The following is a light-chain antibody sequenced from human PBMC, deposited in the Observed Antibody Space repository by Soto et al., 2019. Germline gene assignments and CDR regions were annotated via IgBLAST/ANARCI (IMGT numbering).Light chain of an antibody. CDR3: GTWDSSLSAGV. CDR2: ENN. CDR1: SSNIGNND. J-gene: IGLJ1*01. Sequence: QSVLTQPPSVSAAPGQKVTISCSGSSSNIGNNDVSWYQQLPGTAPKLLIYENNKRPSGIPDRFSGSKSGTSATLGITGLQTGDEADYYCGTWDSSLSAGVFGTGTKLTVL. V-gene: IGLV1-51*02.